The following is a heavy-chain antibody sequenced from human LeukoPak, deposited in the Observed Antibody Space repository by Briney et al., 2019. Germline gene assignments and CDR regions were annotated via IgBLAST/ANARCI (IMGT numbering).Heavy chain of an antibody. V-gene: IGHV4-30-4*01. CDR2: IYYSGST. J-gene: IGHJ4*02. D-gene: IGHD3-10*01. CDR1: GGSISSGDYY. CDR3: ARDGFGLPFDY. Sequence: SETLSLTCTVSGGSISSGDYYWSWIRQPPGKGLEWIGYIYYSGSTYYNPSLKSRVTISVDTSKNQFSLELSSVTAANTAVYYCARDGFGLPFDYWGQGTLVTVSS.